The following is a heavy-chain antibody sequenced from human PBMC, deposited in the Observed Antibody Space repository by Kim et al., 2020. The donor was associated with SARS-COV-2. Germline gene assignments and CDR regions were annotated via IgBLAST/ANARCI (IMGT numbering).Heavy chain of an antibody. CDR3: AIDSWLREFNY. Sequence: ADPVKGQFTIPKDNANNSLYLRMNSLRNEDTAVYYCAIDSWLREFNYWGQGTLVTVSS. V-gene: IGHV3-48*02. J-gene: IGHJ4*02. D-gene: IGHD5-12*01.